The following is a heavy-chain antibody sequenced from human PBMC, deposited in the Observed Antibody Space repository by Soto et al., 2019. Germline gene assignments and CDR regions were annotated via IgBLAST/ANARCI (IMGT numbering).Heavy chain of an antibody. J-gene: IGHJ4*02. CDR2: IYPGDSDA. CDR1: GYTFPSYW. V-gene: IGHV5-51*01. CDR3: ARQGPLLEYCESTSCHYDY. D-gene: IGHD2-2*01. Sequence: LGESLKISCKGSGYTFPSYWIGWVRQMPGKGLEWMGIIYPGDSDARYSPSFQGQVTISVDMSISTAYLHLSSLKASDTAMYYCARQGPLLEYCESTSCHYDYWGQGTLVTVSS.